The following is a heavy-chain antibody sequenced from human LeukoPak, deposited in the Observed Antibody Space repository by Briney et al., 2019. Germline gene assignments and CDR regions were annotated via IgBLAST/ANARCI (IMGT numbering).Heavy chain of an antibody. CDR2: IYYSGST. J-gene: IGHJ5*02. V-gene: IGHV4-59*01. CDR1: GGSISSYY. CDR3: ARDLQGCSGGSCYFHQWFDP. Sequence: SETLSLTCTVSGGSISSYYWSWIRQPPGEGLGWVGYIYYSGSTNYNPSLKSRVTISVDTSKNQFSLKLSSVTAADTAVYYCARDLQGCSGGSCYFHQWFDPWGQGTLVTVSS. D-gene: IGHD2-15*01.